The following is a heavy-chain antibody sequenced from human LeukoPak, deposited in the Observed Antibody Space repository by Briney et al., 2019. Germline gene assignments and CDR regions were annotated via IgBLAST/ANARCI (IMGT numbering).Heavy chain of an antibody. CDR3: AKGGYSYGELIDY. V-gene: IGHV3-9*03. CDR1: GFTFDDYA. D-gene: IGHD5-18*01. CDR2: ISWNSGSI. J-gene: IGHJ4*02. Sequence: GGSLRLSCAASGFTFDDYAMHWVRQAPGKGLEWVSGISWNSGSIGYADSVKGRFTISRDNAKNSLYLQMNSLRAEDMALYYCAKGGYSYGELIDYWGQGTLVTVSS.